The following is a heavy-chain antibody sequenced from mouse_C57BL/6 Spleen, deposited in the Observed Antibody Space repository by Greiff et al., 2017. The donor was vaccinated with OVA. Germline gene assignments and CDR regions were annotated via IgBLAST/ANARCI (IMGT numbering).Heavy chain of an antibody. J-gene: IGHJ2*01. Sequence: QVQLQQPGAELVRPGTSVKLSCKASGYTFTSYWMHWVKQRPGPGLEWIGVIDPSDSYTNYNQKFMGKATLTVDTSSSTAYMQLSSLTSEDSAVYYCARDPTTVVAKDYWGQGTTLTVSS. CDR1: GYTFTSYW. V-gene: IGHV1-59*01. CDR2: IDPSDSYT. CDR3: ARDPTTVVAKDY. D-gene: IGHD1-1*01.